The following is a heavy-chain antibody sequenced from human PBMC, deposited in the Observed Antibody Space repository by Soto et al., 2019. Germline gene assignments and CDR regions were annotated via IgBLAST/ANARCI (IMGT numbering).Heavy chain of an antibody. CDR2: ISNDGSKK. Sequence: QVQLVDSGGGLVQPGGSLRLSCAASGFTFSNYGMHWVRQAPGKGLEWVAFISNDGSKKYYADSVRGRFTISRDNSMNTLLLPMNSLSPENTATYYCAKGPQRPYYLDYWGPGTLVTVSP. J-gene: IGHJ4*02. D-gene: IGHD1-1*01. CDR3: AKGPQRPYYLDY. CDR1: GFTFSNYG. V-gene: IGHV3-30*18.